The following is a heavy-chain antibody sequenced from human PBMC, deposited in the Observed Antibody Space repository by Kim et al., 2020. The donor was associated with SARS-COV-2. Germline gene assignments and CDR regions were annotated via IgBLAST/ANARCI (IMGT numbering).Heavy chain of an antibody. J-gene: IGHJ4*02. CDR3: ARVPDY. CDR2: ISSDSSTI. V-gene: IGHV3-48*02. Sequence: GGSLRLSCTASGVTFRGYSINWVRQAPGKGLEWISYISSDSSTIYYADSIRGRFTISRDNAKNSLYLQMNSLRDEDTAGYYCARVPDYWGQGTLVTVSS. CDR1: GVTFRGYS.